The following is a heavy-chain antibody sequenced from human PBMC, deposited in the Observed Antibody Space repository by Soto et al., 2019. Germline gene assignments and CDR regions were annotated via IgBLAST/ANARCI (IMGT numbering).Heavy chain of an antibody. CDR3: AKVSRSYYYYYYMDV. CDR1: GFTFDDYA. Sequence: EVQLVESGGGLVQPGRSLRLSCAASGFTFDDYAMHWVRQAPGKGLEWVSGISWNSGSIGYADSVKGRFTISRDNAKKTLYLQMNSLRAEDTALYYCAKVSRSYYYYYYMDVWGKGTTVTVSS. J-gene: IGHJ6*03. V-gene: IGHV3-9*01. CDR2: ISWNSGSI.